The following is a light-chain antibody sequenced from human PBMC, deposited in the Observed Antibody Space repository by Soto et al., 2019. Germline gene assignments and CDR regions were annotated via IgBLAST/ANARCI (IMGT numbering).Light chain of an antibody. V-gene: IGLV1-40*01. CDR3: QAYDSSLSGPV. J-gene: IGLJ2*01. CDR1: SSNIGAGYD. CDR2: GDT. Sequence: QSVLTQSPSVSGAPGQRVTFSCTGSSSNIGAGYDVHWYRQLPGTAPKLLIYGDTKRPSGVPARFSGSKSGTSASLAITGLQAEDEADYYCQAYDSSLSGPVFGGGTKVTVL.